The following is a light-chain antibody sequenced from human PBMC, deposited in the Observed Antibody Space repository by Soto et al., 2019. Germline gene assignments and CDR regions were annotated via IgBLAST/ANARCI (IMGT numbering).Light chain of an antibody. CDR1: ESIDNW. Sequence: DIQVTQSHSTLSASVGDAVTITCRASESIDNWLAWYQQKPGKAPKLLIFAASTLVRGVPSKFSGRGSGTEFTLTISSLQADDFATYYCQQYHTDWTFGQGTKVEIK. CDR2: AAS. J-gene: IGKJ1*01. V-gene: IGKV1-5*01. CDR3: QQYHTDWT.